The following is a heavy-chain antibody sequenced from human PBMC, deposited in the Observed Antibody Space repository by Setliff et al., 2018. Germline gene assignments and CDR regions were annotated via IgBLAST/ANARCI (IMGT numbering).Heavy chain of an antibody. D-gene: IGHD3-10*01. J-gene: IGHJ6*03. CDR2: IGHSDMP. CDR3: ARTSRDGATYMDV. Sequence: PSETLSLTCTVYGGSFTGYYWSWFRQVPGKGLEWIAEIGHSDMPHYNPSLQSRVTMSLDTSTNQFSLRLSSVTAADTAVYYCARTSRDGATYMDVWGKGTTVTVSS. V-gene: IGHV4-34*01. CDR1: GGSFTGYY.